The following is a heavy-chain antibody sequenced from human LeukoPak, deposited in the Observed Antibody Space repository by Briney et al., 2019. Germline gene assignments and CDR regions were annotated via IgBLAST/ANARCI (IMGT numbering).Heavy chain of an antibody. CDR2: IYYSGST. J-gene: IGHJ4*02. V-gene: IGHV4-59*08. Sequence: SETLSLTCTVSGGSISSYYWGWIRQPPGKGLEWIGYIYYSGSTNYNPSLKSRVTISVDTSKNQFSLKLSSVTAADTAVYYCARAFYSSSWYHKEDFFDYWGQGTPVTVSS. D-gene: IGHD6-13*01. CDR1: GGSISSYY. CDR3: ARAFYSSSWYHKEDFFDY.